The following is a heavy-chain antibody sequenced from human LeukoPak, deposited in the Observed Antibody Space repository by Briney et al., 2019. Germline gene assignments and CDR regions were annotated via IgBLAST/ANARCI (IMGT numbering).Heavy chain of an antibody. J-gene: IGHJ5*02. CDR1: GGSFSGYY. Sequence: SETLSLTCAVYGGSFSGYYWSWIRQPPGKGLEWIGEINHSGSTNYNPSLKSRVTISVDTSKNQFSLKLSSVTAADTAVYYCARPKGPKYNWFDPWGQGTLATVSS. CDR3: ARPKGPKYNWFDP. CDR2: INHSGST. V-gene: IGHV4-34*01.